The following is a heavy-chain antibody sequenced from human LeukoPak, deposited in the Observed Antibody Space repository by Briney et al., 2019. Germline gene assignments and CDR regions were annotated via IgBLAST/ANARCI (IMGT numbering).Heavy chain of an antibody. CDR3: ARGGRYMSASWYRSVYCYMDV. CDR2: INHSGST. CDR1: GGSFSGYY. Sequence: PSETLSLTCAVYGGSFSGYYWSWIRQPPGKGLEWIGEINHSGSTNYNPSLKSRVTISVDTSKNQFSLKLSSVTAADTAVYFCARGGRYMSASWYRSVYCYMDVWGKGTTVTVSS. D-gene: IGHD6-13*01. J-gene: IGHJ6*04. V-gene: IGHV4-34*01.